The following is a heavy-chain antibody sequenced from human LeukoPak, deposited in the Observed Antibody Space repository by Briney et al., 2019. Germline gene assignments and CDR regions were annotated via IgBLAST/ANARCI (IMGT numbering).Heavy chain of an antibody. CDR2: IFTGGST. CDR1: GFTFSNYA. V-gene: IGHV3-23*03. CDR3: AKVGLRLGGDY. D-gene: IGHD4-17*01. Sequence: PGGSLRLSCAASGFTFSNYAMHWVRQAPGQGLEWVSVIFTGGSTFYTNSVKGRFTISRDNSKNTLYLQMNSLRAEDTAVYYCAKVGLRLGGDYWGQGTLVTVSS. J-gene: IGHJ4*02.